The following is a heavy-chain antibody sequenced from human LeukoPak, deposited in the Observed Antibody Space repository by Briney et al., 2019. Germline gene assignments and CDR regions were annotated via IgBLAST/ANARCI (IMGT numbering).Heavy chain of an antibody. CDR1: GGTFSSYA. CDR3: ARDQSRDYDFWSGYYILAWFDP. D-gene: IGHD3-3*01. J-gene: IGHJ5*02. CDR2: IIPIFGTA. V-gene: IGHV1-69*01. Sequence: SVKVSCKASGGTFSSYAISWVRQAPGQGLEWMGGIIPIFGTANYAQKFQGRVTITADESTSTAYMELSSLRSEDTAVYYCARDQSRDYDFWSGYYILAWFDPWGQGTLVTVSS.